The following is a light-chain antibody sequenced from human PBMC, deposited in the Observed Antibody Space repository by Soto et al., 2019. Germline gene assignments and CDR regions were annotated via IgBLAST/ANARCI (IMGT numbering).Light chain of an antibody. CDR3: QHYYGFSRT. Sequence: AIQMTQSPSSLSASVGERVTITCRASQVIKNDLSWYQQRPGRDPKLLIYVASNLQSGVPSRFSGSGSGTDFTLTISSLQPEDFATYYCQHYYGFSRTFGQGTKVDIK. CDR2: VAS. J-gene: IGKJ1*01. CDR1: QVIKND. V-gene: IGKV1-6*01.